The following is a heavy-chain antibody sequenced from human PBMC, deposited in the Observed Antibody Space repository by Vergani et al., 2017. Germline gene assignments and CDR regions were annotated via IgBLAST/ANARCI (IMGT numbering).Heavy chain of an antibody. CDR1: GGSISSYY. J-gene: IGHJ4*02. Sequence: QVQLQESGPGLVKPSETLSLTCTVSGGSISSYYWSWIRQPPGKGLEWIGYIYYSGSTNYNPSLKSRVTISVDTSKNQFSLKLSYVTAADTAVYYCATYYDFWSGYPAYWGQGTLVTVSS. CDR2: IYYSGST. D-gene: IGHD3-3*01. CDR3: ATYYDFWSGYPAY. V-gene: IGHV4-59*01.